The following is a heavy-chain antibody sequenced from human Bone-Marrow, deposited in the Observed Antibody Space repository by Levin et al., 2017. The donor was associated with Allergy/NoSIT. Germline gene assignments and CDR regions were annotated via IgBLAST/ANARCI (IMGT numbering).Heavy chain of an antibody. CDR2: INYSGRT. J-gene: IGHJ4*02. V-gene: IGHV4-39*01. CDR1: GGSITSTSYY. D-gene: IGHD1-26*01. Sequence: PSETLSLTCTVSGGSITSTSYYWGWIRQSPGRGLEYIGIINYSGRTIYNPSLKSRVSISVDTSNNQFSLKMSSVTAADTAVYYCARRTIVREYRSYFDYWGRGILVTVSS. CDR3: ARRTIVREYRSYFDY.